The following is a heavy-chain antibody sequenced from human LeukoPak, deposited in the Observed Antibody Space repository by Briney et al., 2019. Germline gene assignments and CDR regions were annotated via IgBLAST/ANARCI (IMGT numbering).Heavy chain of an antibody. Sequence: GGSLRLSCAASGFTFSSYAMNWVRQAPGKGLDYVSAIDGTGSTTYYANSVRGRFTISRDSSKNTLYLQMGSLRVEDMAVYYCARVLPGASTYDYWGRGTLVTVSS. CDR3: ARVLPGASTYDY. J-gene: IGHJ4*02. CDR2: IDGTGSTT. CDR1: GFTFSSYA. V-gene: IGHV3-64*01.